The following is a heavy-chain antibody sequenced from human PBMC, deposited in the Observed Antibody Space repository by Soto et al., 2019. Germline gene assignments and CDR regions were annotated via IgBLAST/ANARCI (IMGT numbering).Heavy chain of an antibody. CDR2: IYYSGST. Sequence: PSETLSLTCTVSGGSISSGDYYWSLIRQPPGKGLEWIGYIYYSGSTYYNPSLKSRVTISVDTSKNQFSLKLSSVTAADTAVYYCALAVGYEESNWFDPWGQGTLVTVSS. CDR3: ALAVGYEESNWFDP. CDR1: GGSISSGDYY. D-gene: IGHD1-1*01. V-gene: IGHV4-30-4*01. J-gene: IGHJ5*02.